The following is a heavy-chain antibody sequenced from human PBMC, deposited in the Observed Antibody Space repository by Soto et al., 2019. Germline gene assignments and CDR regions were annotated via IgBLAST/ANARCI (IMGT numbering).Heavy chain of an antibody. CDR1: GYAFTSYD. V-gene: IGHV1-8*01. J-gene: IGHJ3*02. CDR3: ARGINYYASGDDAFDI. D-gene: IGHD3-10*01. Sequence: QVQLVQSGAEVNKPGASVKVSCKASGYAFTSYDINWVRQATGQGLEWMGWMNPNSGNTGYAQKFQGRVTMTRNTSISTAYMELSSLRSEDTAVYYCARGINYYASGDDAFDIWGQGTMVTVSS. CDR2: MNPNSGNT.